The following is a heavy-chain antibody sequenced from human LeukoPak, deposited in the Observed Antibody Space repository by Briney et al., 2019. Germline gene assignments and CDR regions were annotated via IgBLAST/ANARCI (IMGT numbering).Heavy chain of an antibody. D-gene: IGHD3-22*01. V-gene: IGHV1-69*13. CDR3: ASGYYYDSSGYYYYYYYGMDV. Sequence: ASVKVSCKASGGTFSSYAISWVRQAPGQGLEWMGGIIPIFGTANYAQTFQGRVTITADESTSTAYMELSSLRSEDTAVYYCASGYYYDSSGYYYYYYYGMDVWGQGTTVTVSS. CDR2: IIPIFGTA. CDR1: GGTFSSYA. J-gene: IGHJ6*02.